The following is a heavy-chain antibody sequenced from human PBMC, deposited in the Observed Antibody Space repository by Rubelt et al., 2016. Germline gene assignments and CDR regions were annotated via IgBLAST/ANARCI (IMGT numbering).Heavy chain of an antibody. CDR2: IYHSGST. CDR1: GGSISSSNW. D-gene: IGHD4-17*01. Sequence: QVQLQESGPGLVKPSGTLSLTCAVSGGSISSSNWWSWVRQSPGKGLEWIGEIYHSGSTDYNPSLKRRVTISLDKSKNQFSLKLTSVTAADTAVYYCAREGYYGDHYYFDYGGQGTLVTVSS. J-gene: IGHJ4*02. V-gene: IGHV4-4*02. CDR3: AREGYYGDHYYFDY.